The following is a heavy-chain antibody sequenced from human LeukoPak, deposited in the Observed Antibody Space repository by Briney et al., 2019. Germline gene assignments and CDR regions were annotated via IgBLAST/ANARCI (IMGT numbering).Heavy chain of an antibody. D-gene: IGHD6-19*01. Sequence: ASVKASCKASGYTFTSYDINWVRQATGQGLEGMGWMNPNSGNTGYAQKFQGRVTMTRNTSISTAYMELSSLRSEDTAVYYCATEQWLVSRNWFDPWGQGTLVTVSS. J-gene: IGHJ5*02. CDR1: GYTFTSYD. CDR2: MNPNSGNT. V-gene: IGHV1-8*01. CDR3: ATEQWLVSRNWFDP.